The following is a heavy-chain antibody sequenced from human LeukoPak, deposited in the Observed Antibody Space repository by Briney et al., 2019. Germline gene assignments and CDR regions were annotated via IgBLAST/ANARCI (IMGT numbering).Heavy chain of an antibody. CDR3: ARGVVSGRFGDYSYYMDV. D-gene: IGHD3-16*01. J-gene: IGHJ6*03. CDR1: GGSFSGHY. Sequence: PSETLSLTCAVYGGSFSGHYWTWIRQPPGKGLQWIGEVNDRGSTKYNPSLKSRLTISEDKSKKQFSLRLPSVTAADTAVYYCARGVVSGRFGDYSYYMDVWGKGTTVTVSS. CDR2: VNDRGST. V-gene: IGHV4-34*01.